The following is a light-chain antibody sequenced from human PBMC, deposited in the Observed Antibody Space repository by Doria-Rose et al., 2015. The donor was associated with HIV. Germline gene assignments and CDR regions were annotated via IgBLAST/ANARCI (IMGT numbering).Light chain of an antibody. V-gene: IGKV3-15*01. Sequence: VSPGDRVTLSCRASPSISSNLAWYQQIPGQAPRLLISGASTRATGIPARFSGSGSGTDFTLTISSLQSEDFAVYYCQQYHDWPPFTVVPGTKL. CDR1: PSISSN. J-gene: IGKJ3*01. CDR2: GAS. CDR3: QQYHDWPPFT.